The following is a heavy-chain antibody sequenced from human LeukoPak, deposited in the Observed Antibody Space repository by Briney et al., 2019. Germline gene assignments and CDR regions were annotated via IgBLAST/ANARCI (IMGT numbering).Heavy chain of an antibody. Sequence: SETLSLTCAVYGGSFSGYYWSWIRQPPGKGLEWIGEINHSGSTNYNPSLKSRVTISVDTSKNQFSLKLSSVTAAHTAVYYCARGVPAALYYFDYGGQGTLVTVSS. D-gene: IGHD2-2*01. J-gene: IGHJ4*02. V-gene: IGHV4-34*01. CDR2: INHSGST. CDR3: ARGVPAALYYFDY. CDR1: GGSFSGYY.